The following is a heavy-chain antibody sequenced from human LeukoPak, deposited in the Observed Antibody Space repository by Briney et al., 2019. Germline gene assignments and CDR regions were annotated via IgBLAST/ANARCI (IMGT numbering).Heavy chain of an antibody. CDR2: ISSSGSTI. Sequence: GGSLRLSCAASGFTFSDYYMSWIRQAPGKGLEWVSYISSSGSTIYYADSVKGRFTISRDNAKNSLYLQMNSLRAEDTAVYYCARGPSDLMITPYAFDIWGQGTMVTVSS. J-gene: IGHJ3*02. CDR3: ARGPSDLMITPYAFDI. D-gene: IGHD3-16*01. CDR1: GFTFSDYY. V-gene: IGHV3-11*01.